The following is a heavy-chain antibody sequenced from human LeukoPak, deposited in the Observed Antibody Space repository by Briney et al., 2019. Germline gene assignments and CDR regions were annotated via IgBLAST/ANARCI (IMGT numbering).Heavy chain of an antibody. CDR3: ARLFLTDYYFDY. Sequence: WVRQPPGKGLEWIGSIYYSGSTYYNPSLKSRVTIPVDTSKNQFSLKLSSVTAADTAVYYCARLFLTDYYFDYWGQGTLVTVSS. J-gene: IGHJ4*02. V-gene: IGHV4-39*01. CDR2: IYYSGST. D-gene: IGHD4-11*01.